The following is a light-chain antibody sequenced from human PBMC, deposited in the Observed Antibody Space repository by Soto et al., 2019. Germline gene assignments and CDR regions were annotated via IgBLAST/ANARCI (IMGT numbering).Light chain of an antibody. CDR2: YNN. J-gene: IGLJ1*01. Sequence: QSVLTQPPSASGTPGQRVTISCSGSSSNIGSNPVNWYQQLPGTAPKLLIYYNNQRPSGVPDRFSGAKSGISGSLVVGGLQSEDEADYYCAAWDDSLHGHVFGTGTKLTVL. V-gene: IGLV1-44*01. CDR3: AAWDDSLHGHV. CDR1: SSNIGSNP.